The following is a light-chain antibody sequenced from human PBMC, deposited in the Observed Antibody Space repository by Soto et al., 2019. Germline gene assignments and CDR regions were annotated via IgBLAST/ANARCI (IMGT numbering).Light chain of an antibody. Sequence: DIQMTQSPSSLSASVGDRVTITCRASQSISSYLNWYQQKPGKAPKLLIYAASSLQSGVPSRFSGSGSGTDFTLNISRLQPEHFATYYCQQSYRTRFGHGTKVEIK. CDR2: AAS. CDR3: QQSYRTR. J-gene: IGKJ1*01. V-gene: IGKV1-39*01. CDR1: QSISSY.